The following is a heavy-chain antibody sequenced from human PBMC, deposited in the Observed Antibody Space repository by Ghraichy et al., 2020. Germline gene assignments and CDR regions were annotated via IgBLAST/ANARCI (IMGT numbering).Heavy chain of an antibody. CDR1: GYTFTSYA. V-gene: IGHV1-3*01. D-gene: IGHD2-2*01. CDR2: INAGNGNT. J-gene: IGHJ4*02. CDR3: ARDWGYCSSTSCGESFGY. Sequence: ASVKVSCKASGYTFTSYAMHWVRQAPGQRLEWMGWINAGNGNTKYSQKFQGRVTITRDTSASTAYMELSSLRSEDTAVYYCARDWGYCSSTSCGESFGYWGQGTLVTVSS.